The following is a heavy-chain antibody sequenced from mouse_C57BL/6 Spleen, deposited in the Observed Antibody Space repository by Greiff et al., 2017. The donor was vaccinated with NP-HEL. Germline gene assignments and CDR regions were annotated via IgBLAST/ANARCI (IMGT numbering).Heavy chain of an antibody. CDR2: INPNNGGT. V-gene: IGHV1-26*01. CDR3: AREDDGYPLAY. D-gene: IGHD2-3*01. J-gene: IGHJ3*01. CDR1: GYTFTDYY. Sequence: EVQLQQSGPELVKPGASVKISCKASGYTFTDYYMNWVKQSHGKSLEWIGDINPNNGGTSYNQKFKGKATLTVDKSSSTAYMELRSLTSEDSAVYYCAREDDGYPLAYWGQGTLVTVSA.